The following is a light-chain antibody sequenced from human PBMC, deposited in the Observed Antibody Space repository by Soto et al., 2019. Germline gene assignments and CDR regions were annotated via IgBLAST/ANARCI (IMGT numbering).Light chain of an antibody. Sequence: QSALTQPASVSGSLGQSITISCTGTSSDVGSYNRVSWYQQHPVKVPKVMIYEVNKRASGVSNRFSGSKSGNTASLTISGLQAEDEADYYCCSYAGSRMWVLGGGTKLTVL. V-gene: IGLV2-23*02. CDR1: SSDVGSYNR. CDR3: CSYAGSRMWV. J-gene: IGLJ3*02. CDR2: EVN.